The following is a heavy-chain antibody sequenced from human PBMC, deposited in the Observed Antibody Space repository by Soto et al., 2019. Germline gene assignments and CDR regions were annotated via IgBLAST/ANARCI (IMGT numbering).Heavy chain of an antibody. CDR3: ARDRRTGRAYFDY. CDR1: GFTFRSYG. J-gene: IGHJ4*02. Sequence: GGSLRLSCAASGFTFRSYGIHWVRQAPGKGLEWVAVIWYDGSNKYYADSVKGRFTISRDNSKNTLYLQMNSLRAEDTAVYYCARDRRTGRAYFDYWGQGTLVTVSS. CDR2: IWYDGSNK. V-gene: IGHV3-33*01.